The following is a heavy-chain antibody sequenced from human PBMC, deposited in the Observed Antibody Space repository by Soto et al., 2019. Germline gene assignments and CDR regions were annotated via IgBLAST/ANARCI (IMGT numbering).Heavy chain of an antibody. CDR3: ARPYSSGEDTDV. CDR2: IDPSDSYT. Sequence: GESLKISCKGSGYNFISYWISWVRQMPGKGLEWMGRIDPSDSYTNYSPSFQGHVTISADKSISTAYLQWSSLKASDTAMYYCARPYSSGEDTDVWGQGTTVTVSS. J-gene: IGHJ6*02. V-gene: IGHV5-10-1*01. D-gene: IGHD3-22*01. CDR1: GYNFISYW.